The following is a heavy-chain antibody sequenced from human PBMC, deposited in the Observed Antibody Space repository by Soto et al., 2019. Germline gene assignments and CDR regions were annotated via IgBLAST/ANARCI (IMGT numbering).Heavy chain of an antibody. Sequence: QLQLQESGPGLVKPSETLSLTCTVSGGSISSSGYYWGWIRQPPGKGLEWIGSIYYSGSTYYNPSLKSRVTISVDTSKNQFSLKLSSVTAADTAVYYCARLTARSWFDPWGQGTLVTVSS. V-gene: IGHV4-39*01. CDR1: GGSISSSGYY. CDR2: IYYSGST. J-gene: IGHJ5*02. D-gene: IGHD2-21*02. CDR3: ARLTARSWFDP.